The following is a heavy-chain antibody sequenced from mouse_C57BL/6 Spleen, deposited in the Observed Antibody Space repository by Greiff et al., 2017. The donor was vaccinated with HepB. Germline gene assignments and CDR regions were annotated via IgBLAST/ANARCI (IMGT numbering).Heavy chain of an antibody. J-gene: IGHJ2*01. CDR2: INPYNGGT. CDR1: GYTFTDYY. CDR3: ARALRDFDY. Sequence: EVQLQQSGPVLVKPGASVKMSCKASGYTFTDYYMNWVKQSHGKSLEWIGVINPYNGGTSYNQKFKGKATLTVDKSSSTAYMELNSLTSEDSAVYYCARALRDFDYWGQGTTLTVSS. V-gene: IGHV1-19*01. D-gene: IGHD1-1*01.